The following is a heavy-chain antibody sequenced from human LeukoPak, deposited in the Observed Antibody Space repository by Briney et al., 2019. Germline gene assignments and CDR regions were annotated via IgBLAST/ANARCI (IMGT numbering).Heavy chain of an antibody. CDR2: INWNGGST. V-gene: IGHV3-20*04. J-gene: IGHJ6*03. D-gene: IGHD3-9*01. CDR1: GFTFDDYG. Sequence: PEGSLRLSCAASGFTFDDYGMSWVRQAPGKGLEWVSGINWNGGSTGYADSVKGRFTISRDNAKNSLYLQMNSLRAEDTALYYCAREGRWYDILTGYGFYYYMDVWGKGTTVTVSS. CDR3: AREGRWYDILTGYGFYYYMDV.